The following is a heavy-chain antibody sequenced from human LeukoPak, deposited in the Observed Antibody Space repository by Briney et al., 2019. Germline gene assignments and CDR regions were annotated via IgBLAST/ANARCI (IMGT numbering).Heavy chain of an antibody. CDR3: ARFVAAAMGDGFGY. CDR2: IIPIFGTA. CDR1: GGTFSSYA. D-gene: IGHD2-2*01. Sequence: SVKVSCKASGGTFSSYAISWVRQAPGQGLEWMGGIIPIFGTANYAQKFQGRVTITADESTSTAYMELSSLRSEDTAVYYCARFVAAAMGDGFGYWGQGTLVTVSS. J-gene: IGHJ4*02. V-gene: IGHV1-69*13.